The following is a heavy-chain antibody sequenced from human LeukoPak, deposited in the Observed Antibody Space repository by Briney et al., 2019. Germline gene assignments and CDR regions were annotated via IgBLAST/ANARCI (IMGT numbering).Heavy chain of an antibody. D-gene: IGHD1-14*01. V-gene: IGHV4-59*01. J-gene: IGHJ4*02. CDR1: GGSISSYY. CDR3: ARAPGGNPTTHYFDY. CDR2: IYYIGRT. Sequence: SETLSLTCTVSGGSISSYYWTWIRQPPGKGLEWIGYIYYIGRTNYNPSLKSRVTISVDTSKNQFSLKLTSVTAADTAVYYCARAPGGNPTTHYFDYWGQGALVTVSS.